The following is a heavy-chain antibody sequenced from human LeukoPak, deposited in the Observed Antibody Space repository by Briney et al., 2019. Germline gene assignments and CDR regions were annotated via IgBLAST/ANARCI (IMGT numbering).Heavy chain of an antibody. Sequence: GGSLRLSCAAAGFTFSDYYMSWIRQAPGKGLEWISHISSSGSIIYYADSVKGRFTISRDNAKNSLFLQMNSLRAEDTAVYYCASGSGSFNYYGMDVWGQGTTVTVSS. CDR1: GFTFSDYY. D-gene: IGHD3-10*01. CDR3: ASGSGSFNYYGMDV. J-gene: IGHJ6*02. V-gene: IGHV3-11*01. CDR2: ISSSGSII.